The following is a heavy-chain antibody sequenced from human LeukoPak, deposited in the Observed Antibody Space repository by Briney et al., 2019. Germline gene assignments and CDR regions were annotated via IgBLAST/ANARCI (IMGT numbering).Heavy chain of an antibody. Sequence: GASVKVSCKASGYTFTIYAMNCVRQAPGQGREWMGWINTNTGNPTYAQGFTGRFVFSLDTSVSTAYLQISSLKAEDTAVYYCARGGYYYDSSGRDAFDIWGQGTMVTVSS. V-gene: IGHV7-4-1*02. D-gene: IGHD3-22*01. CDR3: ARGGYYYDSSGRDAFDI. CDR1: GYTFTIYA. CDR2: INTNTGNP. J-gene: IGHJ3*02.